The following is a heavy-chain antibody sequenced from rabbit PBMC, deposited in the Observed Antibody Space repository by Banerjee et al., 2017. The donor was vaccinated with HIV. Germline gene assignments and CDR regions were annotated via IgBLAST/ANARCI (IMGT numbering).Heavy chain of an antibody. CDR3: ARDLAGVIGWNFNL. CDR2: IYAGSTSST. V-gene: IGHV1S45*01. CDR1: GFSFSSSYW. J-gene: IGHJ4*01. D-gene: IGHD4-1*01. Sequence: QEQLVESGGGLVQPEGSLTLTCTASGFSFSSSYWICWVRQAPGKGLEWIACIYAGSTSSTYYASWAKGRFTISKTSSTTVTLQMTSLTAADTASYFCARDLAGVIGWNFNLWGPGTLVTVS.